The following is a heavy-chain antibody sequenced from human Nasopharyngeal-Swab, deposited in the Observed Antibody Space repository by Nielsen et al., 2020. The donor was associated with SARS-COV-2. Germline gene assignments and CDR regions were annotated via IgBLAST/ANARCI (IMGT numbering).Heavy chain of an antibody. J-gene: IGHJ6*03. CDR3: ARAPGVDYYYYMDV. Sequence: SVKVSCKVSGYTFTNYGIHWVRQAPGQRLEWMGWINPGTVNTKYSQKFQGRVTISRGTSASTAYMELSSLRSEDTAVYYCARAPGVDYYYYMDVWGNGTTVTVSS. CDR2: INPGTVNT. V-gene: IGHV1-3*01. CDR1: GYTFTNYG.